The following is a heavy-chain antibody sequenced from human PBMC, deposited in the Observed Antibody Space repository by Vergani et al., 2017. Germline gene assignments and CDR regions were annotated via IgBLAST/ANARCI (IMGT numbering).Heavy chain of an antibody. CDR2: ISGSDGST. CDR1: GFIFSSYA. D-gene: IGHD3-3*01. V-gene: IGHV3-23*01. Sequence: EVQLLESGGGLVQRGGSLRLSCAASGFIFSSYAMSWVRQAPGKGLGWGSGISGSDGSTYYADSVKCRFNISRDNSKNTLYLQRNSLRAEDTAVYYCAKSLLLEWLDGGAGFDPWGQGTLVTVSS. J-gene: IGHJ5*02. CDR3: AKSLLLEWLDGGAGFDP.